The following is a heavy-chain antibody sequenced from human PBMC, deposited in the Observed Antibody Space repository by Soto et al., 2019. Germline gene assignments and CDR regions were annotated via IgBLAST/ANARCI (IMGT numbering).Heavy chain of an antibody. Sequence: PGGSLRLSCAASGFTLSSKYMSWVRQAPGKGMQWVSLIQSGGPTSYADSVKGRLSISRCTSEHTLHLRRVSLRAEDTAVYYCAGDDVLCDGGRCYGVPLDVWGKGTTGTASS. J-gene: IGHJ6*04. V-gene: IGHV3-66*01. D-gene: IGHD2-15*01. CDR3: AGDDVLCDGGRCYGVPLDV. CDR2: IQSGGPT. CDR1: GFTLSSKY.